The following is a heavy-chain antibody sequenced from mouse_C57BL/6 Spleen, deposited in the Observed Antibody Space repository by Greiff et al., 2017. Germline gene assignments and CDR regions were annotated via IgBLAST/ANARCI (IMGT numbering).Heavy chain of an antibody. CDR1: GYSFTGYF. V-gene: IGHV1-37*01. D-gene: IGHD2-4*01. CDR2: INPYNGDT. CDR3: ARDGYMITSFFDY. J-gene: IGHJ2*01. Sequence: EVMLVESGPELVKPGASVKISCKAPGYSFTGYFMNWVKQSHGKSLEWIGRINPYNGDTFYNQKFKGKATLTVDKSSSTAHMELLTLTSEDFAVYYCARDGYMITSFFDYWGQGTTLTVSS.